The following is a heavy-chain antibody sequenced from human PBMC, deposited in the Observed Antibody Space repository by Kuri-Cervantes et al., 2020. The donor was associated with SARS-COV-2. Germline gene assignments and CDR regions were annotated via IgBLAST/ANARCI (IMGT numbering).Heavy chain of an antibody. V-gene: IGHV3-30-3*01. CDR1: GFTFSSYW. D-gene: IGHD6-6*01. CDR3: ARGVSSSSPLTSYYMDV. Sequence: GGSLRLSCAASGFTFSSYWMSWVRQAPGKGLEWVAVISYDGSNKYYADSVKGRFTISRDNSKNTLYLQMNSLRAEDTAVYYCARGVSSSSPLTSYYMDVWGKGTTVTVSS. CDR2: ISYDGSNK. J-gene: IGHJ6*03.